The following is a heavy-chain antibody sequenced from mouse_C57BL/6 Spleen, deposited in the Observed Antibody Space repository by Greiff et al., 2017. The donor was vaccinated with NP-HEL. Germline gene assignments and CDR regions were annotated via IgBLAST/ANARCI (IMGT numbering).Heavy chain of an antibody. V-gene: IGHV1-80*01. D-gene: IGHD2-1*01. CDR2: IYPGDGDT. CDR1: GYAFSSYW. Sequence: VQLQQSGAELVKPGASVKISCKASGYAFSSYWMNWVKQRPGKGLEWIGQIYPGDGDTNYNGKFKGKATLTADKSSSTAYMQRSSLTSEDSAVYFCARHYGNYGYYYAMDYWGQGTSVTVSS. CDR3: ARHYGNYGYYYAMDY. J-gene: IGHJ4*01.